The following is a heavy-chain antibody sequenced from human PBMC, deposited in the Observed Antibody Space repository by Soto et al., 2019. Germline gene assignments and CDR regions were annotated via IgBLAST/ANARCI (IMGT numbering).Heavy chain of an antibody. J-gene: IGHJ4*02. CDR2: IYHSGST. D-gene: IGHD4-17*01. Sequence: SETLSLTCAVSGGSISSGGYSWSWIRQPPGKGLEWIGYIYHSGSTYYNPSLKSRVTISVDRSKNQFSLKLSSVTAADTAVYYCARGGLREFLDYWGQGTLVTVSS. V-gene: IGHV4-30-2*01. CDR1: GGSISSGGYS. CDR3: ARGGLREFLDY.